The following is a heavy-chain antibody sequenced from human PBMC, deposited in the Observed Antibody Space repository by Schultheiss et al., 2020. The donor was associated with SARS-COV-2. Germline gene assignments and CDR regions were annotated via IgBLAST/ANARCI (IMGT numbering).Heavy chain of an antibody. CDR1: GGSISNYY. CDR3: ARGRVLTPGYYYGMDV. Sequence: SETLSLTCTVPGGSISNYYWSWIRQPPGKGLEWIGEINHSGTTNYNSSLKSRVSISLDKPKNQFSLKLSSVTAADTAVYYCARGRVLTPGYYYGMDVWGQGTTVTVSS. D-gene: IGHD4-23*01. V-gene: IGHV4-59*12. J-gene: IGHJ6*02. CDR2: INHSGTT.